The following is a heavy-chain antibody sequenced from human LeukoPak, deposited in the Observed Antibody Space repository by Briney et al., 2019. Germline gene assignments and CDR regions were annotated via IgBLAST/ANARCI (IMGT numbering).Heavy chain of an antibody. Sequence: GGPLRLSCAASGFTFSSYAMSWVRQAPGKGLEWVSAISGSGGSTYYADSVKGRFTISRDNSKNTLYLQMNSLRAEDTAVYYCAKVPTYYDSSGYYFDYWGQGTLVTVSS. CDR1: GFTFSSYA. CDR3: AKVPTYYDSSGYYFDY. CDR2: ISGSGGST. D-gene: IGHD3-22*01. V-gene: IGHV3-23*01. J-gene: IGHJ4*02.